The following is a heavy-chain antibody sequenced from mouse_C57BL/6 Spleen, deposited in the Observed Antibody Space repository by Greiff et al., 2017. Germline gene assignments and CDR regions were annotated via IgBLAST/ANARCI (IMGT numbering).Heavy chain of an antibody. CDR2: IYPGDGDT. D-gene: IGHD2-4*01. J-gene: IGHJ4*01. Sequence: VQLQQSGPELVKPGASVKISCKASGYAFSSSWMNWVKQRPGKGLEWIGRIYPGDGDTNYNGKFKGQATLPADKSSSTAYMQLSSLTSEDSAVYFCARGGDYDGDYAMDYWGQGTSVTVSS. CDR3: ARGGDYDGDYAMDY. CDR1: GYAFSSSW. V-gene: IGHV1-82*01.